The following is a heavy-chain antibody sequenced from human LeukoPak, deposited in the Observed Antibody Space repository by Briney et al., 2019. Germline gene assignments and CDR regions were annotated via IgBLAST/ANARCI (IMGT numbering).Heavy chain of an antibody. CDR2: IVPIVGIA. V-gene: IGHV1-69*04. D-gene: IGHD2-15*01. CDR3: ASGLGFCSGSDCSNLEKDYYYGLNV. Sequence: ASVKVSCKASGGTFISYGFSWVRQAPGQGLEWMGRIVPIVGIARYTQKFQGRVTISADKSTSTAYMELNSLRSEDAAVYYCASGLGFCSGSDCSNLEKDYYYGLNVWGQGTTVTVSS. CDR1: GGTFISYG. J-gene: IGHJ6*02.